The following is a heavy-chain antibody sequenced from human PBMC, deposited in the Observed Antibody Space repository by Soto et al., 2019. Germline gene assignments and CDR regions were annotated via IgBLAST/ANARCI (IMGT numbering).Heavy chain of an antibody. J-gene: IGHJ6*02. CDR1: EFTFSNYG. CDR3: ARDDEYSGNGMDV. V-gene: IGHV3-33*01. CDR2: ILNDGSNR. Sequence: QVQLVESGGGVVQPGRSLRLSCAASEFTFSNYGMHWVRQAPGKGLEWGAVILNDGSNRYHADSVKDRFTISRDNSKNTLYLQTNSLRAEDTAVYYCARDDEYSGNGMDVWGQGTTVTVS. D-gene: IGHD3-10*01.